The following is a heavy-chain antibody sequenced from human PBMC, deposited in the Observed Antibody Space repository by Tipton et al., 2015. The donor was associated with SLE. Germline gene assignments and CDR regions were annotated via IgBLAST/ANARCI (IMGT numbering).Heavy chain of an antibody. Sequence: TLSLTCSVSGGSMITYYWSWVRQRPGKGLEWIGEINHSGSTNYNPSLKSRLTISVDTSKNHFSLKLTSVTAADTAVYYCARGSFWSGYYTPLFDYWGQGTLVTVSS. CDR1: GGSMITYY. CDR3: ARGSFWSGYYTPLFDY. D-gene: IGHD3-3*01. J-gene: IGHJ4*02. CDR2: INHSGST. V-gene: IGHV4-34*01.